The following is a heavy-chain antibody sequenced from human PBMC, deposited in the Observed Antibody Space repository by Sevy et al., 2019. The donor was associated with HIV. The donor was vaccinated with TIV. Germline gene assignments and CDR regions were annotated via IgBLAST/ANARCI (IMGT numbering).Heavy chain of an antibody. J-gene: IGHJ6*03. D-gene: IGHD2-2*01. Sequence: ASVKVSCKASGGTFSSYAISWVRQAPGQGLEWMGGIIPIFGTANYAQMFQGRVTITADKSTSTAYMELSSLRSEDTAVYYCARRGNCSSTSCPERYYYYYMDVWGKGTTVTVSS. V-gene: IGHV1-69*06. CDR2: IIPIFGTA. CDR1: GGTFSSYA. CDR3: ARRGNCSSTSCPERYYYYYMDV.